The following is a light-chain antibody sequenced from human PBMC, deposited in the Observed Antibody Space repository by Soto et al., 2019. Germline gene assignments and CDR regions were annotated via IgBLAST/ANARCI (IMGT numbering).Light chain of an antibody. V-gene: IGKV2-28*01. CDR1: QSLRHHNGYNY. Sequence: DIVMSQSPLSLPVTPGEPASISCRSSQSLRHHNGYNYLDWYLQKPGQYPQVLIYLGSNRASGVPDRVSGSGSGTVFTLKISRVEAEYVGVYYCIQTLQAPYSFGQGTKLEI. CDR3: IQTLQAPYS. CDR2: LGS. J-gene: IGKJ2*01.